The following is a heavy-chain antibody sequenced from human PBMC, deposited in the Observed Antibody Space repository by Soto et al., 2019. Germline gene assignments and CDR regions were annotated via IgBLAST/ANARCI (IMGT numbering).Heavy chain of an antibody. D-gene: IGHD3-16*01. CDR3: ARVLSTSSFGGSFDL. CDR2: INPSSGGT. CDR1: GYTFTGQY. Sequence: QVQLVQSGAEVRKPGASVKVSCKASGYTFTGQYLHWARQAPGEGLQWMGWINPSSGGTRYSQYFQGRVTMTRDTSICIAYMETSSLTSDDTAIYYCARVLSTSSFGGSFDLWGQGTMVTVSS. J-gene: IGHJ3*01. V-gene: IGHV1-2*02.